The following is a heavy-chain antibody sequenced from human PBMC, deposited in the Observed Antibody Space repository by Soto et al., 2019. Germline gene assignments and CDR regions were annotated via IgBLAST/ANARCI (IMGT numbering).Heavy chain of an antibody. D-gene: IGHD6-19*01. CDR3: ARPGSSSGWYYFDY. V-gene: IGHV4-39*01. CDR1: GASIGGGSYY. Sequence: QLQLQESGPGLVKPSETLSLTCTVSGASIGGGSYYWGWIRQPPGKGLEWIGSISYSGSTYYKPSLTSRVTTSVDTSRSQFSLKLSSVTAADTAVYYCARPGSSSGWYYFDYWGQGTLVTVSS. CDR2: ISYSGST. J-gene: IGHJ4*02.